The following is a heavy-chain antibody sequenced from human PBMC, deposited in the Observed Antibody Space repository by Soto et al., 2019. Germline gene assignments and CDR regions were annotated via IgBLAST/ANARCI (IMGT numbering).Heavy chain of an antibody. CDR1: GYSFTSYW. D-gene: IGHD6-13*01. J-gene: IGHJ6*02. V-gene: IGHV5-51*01. Sequence: PGESLKISCKGSGYSFTSYWIGWVRQMPGKGLEWMGIIYPGDSDTRYSPSFQGQVTISADKSISTAYLQWSSLKASDTAMYYCARHSQSIAAAGTSHSDYYYYYGMDVWGQGTTVTVSS. CDR3: ARHSQSIAAAGTSHSDYYYYYGMDV. CDR2: IYPGDSDT.